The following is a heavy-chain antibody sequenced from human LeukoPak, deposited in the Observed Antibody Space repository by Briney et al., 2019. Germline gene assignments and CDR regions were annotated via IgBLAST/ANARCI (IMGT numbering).Heavy chain of an antibody. Sequence: GESLKISCKGSGYSFTSYWIGWGLQMPGKGLECMGIIYPGDSDTRYSPSFQCQVTISADKSISTAYLQWSSLKASDTAMYYCARLQYSSSSEDYWGQGTLVTVSP. CDR3: ARLQYSSSSEDY. CDR2: IYPGDSDT. CDR1: GYSFTSYW. J-gene: IGHJ4*02. V-gene: IGHV5-51*01. D-gene: IGHD6-6*01.